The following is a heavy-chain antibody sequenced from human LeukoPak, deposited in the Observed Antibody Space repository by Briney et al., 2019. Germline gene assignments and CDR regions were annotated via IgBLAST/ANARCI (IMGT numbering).Heavy chain of an antibody. CDR3: VLRDSSSWYDSFDY. Sequence: GGSLRLSCAASGFTFSSYAMSWVRQAPGKGLEWVSAISGSGGSTYYAGSVKGRFTISRDNSKNTLYLQMNSLRAEDTAVYYCVLRDSSSWYDSFDYWGQGTLVTVSS. D-gene: IGHD6-13*01. CDR1: GFTFSSYA. V-gene: IGHV3-23*01. J-gene: IGHJ4*02. CDR2: ISGSGGST.